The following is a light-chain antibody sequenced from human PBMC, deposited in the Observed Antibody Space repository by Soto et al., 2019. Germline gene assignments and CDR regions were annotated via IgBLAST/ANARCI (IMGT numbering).Light chain of an antibody. CDR2: AAS. CDR3: QHSYSTPRT. V-gene: IGKV1-39*01. Sequence: DIQMTQSPSSLSASVGDRVTITCRASQSISSYLNWYQQKPGKAPKLLIYAASSLQSGVPSRFSGSGSGTDFTLTISSLQPEDFATYYCQHSYSTPRTFGQGIKV. J-gene: IGKJ1*01. CDR1: QSISSY.